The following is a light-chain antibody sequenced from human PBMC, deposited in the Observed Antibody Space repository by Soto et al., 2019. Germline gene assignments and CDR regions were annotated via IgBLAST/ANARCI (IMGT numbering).Light chain of an antibody. CDR1: QSLANSF. CDR2: DTS. Sequence: EFVLPQSQGTLSLSPGERATLSCRASQSLANSFIAWYQQKPGQAPRLLIYDTSSRASGIPDRFSGSGSGTDFTLTISRLETEDFAVFYCQQYGTSEIIFGQGTRLEIK. J-gene: IGKJ5*01. V-gene: IGKV3-20*01. CDR3: QQYGTSEII.